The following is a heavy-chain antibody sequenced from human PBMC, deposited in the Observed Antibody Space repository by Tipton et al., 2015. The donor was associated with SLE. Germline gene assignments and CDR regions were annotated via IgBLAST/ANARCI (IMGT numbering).Heavy chain of an antibody. J-gene: IGHJ5*02. CDR2: IYHNGGT. Sequence: TLSLTCAVSGDSISSSNWWTWVRQPPGKGLEWIGEIYHNGGTYYSPSLESRLTLSMDKSKNNFSLKLNSVTAADTAIYYCAREPGQGWFDPWGQGTLVTVSS. CDR3: AREPGQGWFDP. CDR1: GDSISSSNW. V-gene: IGHV4-4*02.